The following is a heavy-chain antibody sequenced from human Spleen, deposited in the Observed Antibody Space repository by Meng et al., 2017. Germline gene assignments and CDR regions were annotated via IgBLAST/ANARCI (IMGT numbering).Heavy chain of an antibody. J-gene: IGHJ5*02. D-gene: IGHD5-12*01. Sequence: SETLSLTCTVSGGSISSSTYYWGWIRQPPGKGLEWIGSLHYSGSTYYNTSLKSRLTISVDTSKNQFSLRLSSVTAADAAVYYCAIPRGGYVNYFDPWGQGTLVTVSS. V-gene: IGHV4-39*07. CDR2: LHYSGST. CDR1: GGSISSSTYY. CDR3: AIPRGGYVNYFDP.